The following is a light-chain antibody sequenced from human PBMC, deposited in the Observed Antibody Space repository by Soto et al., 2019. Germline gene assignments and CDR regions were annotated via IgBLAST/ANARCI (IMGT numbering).Light chain of an antibody. V-gene: IGKV4-1*01. CDR2: WAS. CDR1: QSVLYSSNNKNY. CDR3: QQYYDAPQT. Sequence: DIVMTQSPDSLAVSLGERATTNCKSSQSVLYSSNNKNYLAWYQQKPGQPPKLLIYWASTRESGVPDRFSGSGSGTDFTLTISSLQAEDVAVYYCQQYYDAPQTFGQGTKVEIK. J-gene: IGKJ1*01.